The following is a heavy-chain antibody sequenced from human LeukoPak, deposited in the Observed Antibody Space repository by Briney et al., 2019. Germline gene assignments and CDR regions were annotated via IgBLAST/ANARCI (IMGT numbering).Heavy chain of an antibody. D-gene: IGHD5-18*01. Sequence: SETLSPICTVSDDSITSVYWGWIRQPPGKGLEVIGYTYVGGDTNYNPSLKSRVTMSLDTSKHQVSLKMTSVTAADTAVYYCARTARVFDYWGPGILVTVSS. CDR3: ARTARVFDY. CDR2: TYVGGDT. J-gene: IGHJ4*02. CDR1: DDSITSVY. V-gene: IGHV4-4*09.